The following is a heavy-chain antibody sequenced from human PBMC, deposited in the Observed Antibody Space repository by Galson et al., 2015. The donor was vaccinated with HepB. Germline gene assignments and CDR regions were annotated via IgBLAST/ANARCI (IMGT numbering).Heavy chain of an antibody. J-gene: IGHJ4*02. D-gene: IGHD3-10*01. CDR1: GGTFSSYA. CDR3: ARGPTVRWY. V-gene: IGHV1-69*04. CDR2: IIPMVGTA. Sequence: SVKVSCKASGGTFSSYAINWVRQAPGQGLEWMGRIIPMVGTADYAQKFRDRVTITADRSSAAYMELRTLTSEDTAVYYCARGPTVRWYWGQGTLVTVSS.